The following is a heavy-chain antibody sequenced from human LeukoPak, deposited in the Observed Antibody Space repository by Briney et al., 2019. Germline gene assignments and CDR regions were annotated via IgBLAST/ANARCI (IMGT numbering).Heavy chain of an antibody. CDR1: GFTFDDYA. CDR3: ARASWSAASLDY. D-gene: IGHD6-13*01. Sequence: GGSLRLSCAASGFTFDDYAMHWVRQAPGKGLEWVSLISGEGFNTYYADSVKGRFTISRDNSKNSLYLQMNSLTTEDTALYYCARASWSAASLDYWGQGTLVTVSS. J-gene: IGHJ4*02. V-gene: IGHV3-43*02. CDR2: ISGEGFNT.